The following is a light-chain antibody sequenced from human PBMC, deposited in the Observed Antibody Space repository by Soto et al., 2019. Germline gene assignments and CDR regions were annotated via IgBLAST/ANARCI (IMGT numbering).Light chain of an antibody. J-gene: IGKJ1*01. CDR2: GAS. Sequence: DIQMTQSPSTLSASVGDRVTITCRASESISTWLAWYQQKQGKAPKLLMHGASRLESGVPSRFSGSGSGTEFTLTISSLQADDFCTYYWQQYKTYWTFGQGTKVEIK. CDR1: ESISTW. V-gene: IGKV1-5*01. CDR3: QQYKTYWT.